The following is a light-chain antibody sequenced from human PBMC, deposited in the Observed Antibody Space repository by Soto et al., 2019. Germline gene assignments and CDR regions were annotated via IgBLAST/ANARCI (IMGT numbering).Light chain of an antibody. CDR3: QQYGSSPWT. Sequence: EIVLTQSPGTLSLSPGERATLSCRASQSVSSSYLAWYQQKPGQATRPLIYGASSRAIGIPDRFSGSGSGTYFTLTISRLDDEDFAVYYCQQYGSSPWTFGQGTKVEIK. CDR1: QSVSSSY. CDR2: GAS. V-gene: IGKV3-20*01. J-gene: IGKJ1*01.